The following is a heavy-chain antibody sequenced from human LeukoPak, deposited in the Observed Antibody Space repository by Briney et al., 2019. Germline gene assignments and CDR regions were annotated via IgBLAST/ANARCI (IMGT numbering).Heavy chain of an antibody. V-gene: IGHV3-21*01. CDR3: ARVGYCSTTSCYWRAFDY. Sequence: GGSLRLSCAASAFSLNAYNMNWVRQAPGKGLEWVSSISYTGTYIYYADSVKGRFTISRDNTKNSLYLQMNSLRAEDTAVYYCARVGYCSTTSCYWRAFDYWGQGTLVTVSS. D-gene: IGHD2-2*01. J-gene: IGHJ4*02. CDR1: AFSLNAYN. CDR2: ISYTGTYI.